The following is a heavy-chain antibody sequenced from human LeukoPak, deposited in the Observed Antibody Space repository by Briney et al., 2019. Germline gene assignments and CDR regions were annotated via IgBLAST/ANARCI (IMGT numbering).Heavy chain of an antibody. Sequence: PSETLSLTCTVSGGSISTYYWSWIRQPPGKGLEWIGCVYNSGSTNYSPSLKSRVTTSVDTSKNQSSLKLNSVTAADTAVYYCARRDILTRRDYWGQGTLVTVSS. J-gene: IGHJ4*02. CDR1: GGSISTYY. D-gene: IGHD3-9*01. CDR2: VYNSGST. CDR3: ARRDILTRRDY. V-gene: IGHV4-59*08.